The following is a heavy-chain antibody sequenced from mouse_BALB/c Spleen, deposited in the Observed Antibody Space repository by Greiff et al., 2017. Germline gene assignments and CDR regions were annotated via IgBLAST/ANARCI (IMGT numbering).Heavy chain of an antibody. CDR3: AVLGGYYAAY. CDR2: IDPANGNT. J-gene: IGHJ3*01. V-gene: IGHV14-3*02. CDR1: GFNIKDTY. Sequence: VQLKESGAELVKPGASVKLSGTASGFNIKDTYMHWVKQRPEQGLEWIGRIDPANGNTKYDPKFQGKATITADTSSNTAYLQLSSLTSEDTAVYYCAVLGGYYAAYWGQGTLVTVSA. D-gene: IGHD2-3*01.